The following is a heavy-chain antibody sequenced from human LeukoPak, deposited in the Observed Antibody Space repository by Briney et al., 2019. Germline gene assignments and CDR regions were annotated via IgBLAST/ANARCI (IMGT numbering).Heavy chain of an antibody. Sequence: GGSLRLSCAASGFTFSSYEMNWVRQAPGKGLEWVSYISSSGSTIYYADSVKGRFTISRDNAKNSLCLQMNSLRAEDTAVYYCARDMGDYYYYYMDVWGKGTTVTVSS. V-gene: IGHV3-48*03. CDR3: ARDMGDYYYYYMDV. J-gene: IGHJ6*03. D-gene: IGHD3-16*01. CDR2: ISSSGSTI. CDR1: GFTFSSYE.